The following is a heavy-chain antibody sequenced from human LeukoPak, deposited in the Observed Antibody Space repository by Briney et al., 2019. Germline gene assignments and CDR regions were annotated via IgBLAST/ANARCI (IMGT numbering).Heavy chain of an antibody. D-gene: IGHD1-26*01. CDR3: ATRGSYYSFDY. V-gene: IGHV4-39*01. CDR1: GGSISSSSYY. CDR2: IYYSGST. Sequence: PSETLSLTCTVSGGSISSSSYYWGWIRQPPGKGLEWIGSIYYSGSTYYNPSLKSRVTISVDTSKNQFSLKLSSVTAADTAVYYCATRGSYYSFDYWGQGTLVTVSS. J-gene: IGHJ4*02.